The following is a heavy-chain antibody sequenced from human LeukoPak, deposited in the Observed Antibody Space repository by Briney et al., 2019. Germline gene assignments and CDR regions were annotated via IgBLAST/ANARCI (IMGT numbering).Heavy chain of an antibody. Sequence: ASVKVSCKASGYTFTSYGISWVRQAPGQGLEWMGWISAYNGNTNYAQKLQGRVTMTTDTSTSTAYMELSRLRSDDTAVYYCARVSASFRGDYYYCMDVWGKGTTVTVSS. D-gene: IGHD2/OR15-2a*01. CDR1: GYTFTSYG. CDR2: ISAYNGNT. V-gene: IGHV1-18*01. CDR3: ARVSASFRGDYYYCMDV. J-gene: IGHJ6*03.